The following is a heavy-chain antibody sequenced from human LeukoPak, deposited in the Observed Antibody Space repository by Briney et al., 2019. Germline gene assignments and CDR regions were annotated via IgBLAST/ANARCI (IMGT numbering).Heavy chain of an antibody. Sequence: GGSLRLSCAASGFTFSNYNMNWVRQAPGKGLEWVSYISSSSRTIYYADSVKGRFTISRDNAKNSLYLQMNSLRAGDTAAYYCARKGDGAFDIWGQGTMVTVSS. V-gene: IGHV3-48*01. CDR1: GFTFSNYN. CDR3: ARKGDGAFDI. CDR2: ISSSSRTI. D-gene: IGHD3-16*01. J-gene: IGHJ3*02.